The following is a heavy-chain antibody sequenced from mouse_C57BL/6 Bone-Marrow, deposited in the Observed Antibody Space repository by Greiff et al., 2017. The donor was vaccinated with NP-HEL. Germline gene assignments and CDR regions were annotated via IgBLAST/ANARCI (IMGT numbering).Heavy chain of an antibody. CDR2: INPYNGGT. V-gene: IGHV1-19*01. D-gene: IGHD1-1*01. CDR1: GYTFTDYY. Sequence: EVQGVESGPVLVKPGASVKMSCKASGYTFTDYYMNWVKQSHGKSLEWIGVINPYNGGTSYNQKFKGKATLTVDKSSSTAYMELNSLTSEDSAVYYCATTYYGSRGAWFAYWGQGTLVTVSA. CDR3: ATTYYGSRGAWFAY. J-gene: IGHJ3*01.